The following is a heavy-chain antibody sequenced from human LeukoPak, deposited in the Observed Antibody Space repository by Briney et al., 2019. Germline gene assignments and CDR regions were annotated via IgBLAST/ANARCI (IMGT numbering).Heavy chain of an antibody. J-gene: IGHJ5*02. V-gene: IGHV4-34*01. CDR2: INHSVST. D-gene: IGHD1-26*01. CDR3: ARVLPSGTYHYLPRRWCPP. Sequence: SETLSLTCAAYGVSFSNYYWNWIRQPPGKGLEWIGEINHSVSTNYNPSLKSRVTISVDTSKNQFSLNLRSVTAADTAVYYCARVLPSGTYHYLPRRWCPPWGQGTLVTVSS. CDR1: GVSFSNYY.